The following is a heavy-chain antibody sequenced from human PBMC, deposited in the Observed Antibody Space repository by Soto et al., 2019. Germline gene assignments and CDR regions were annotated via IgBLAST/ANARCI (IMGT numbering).Heavy chain of an antibody. CDR1: GFTFSDYY. Sequence: GGSLRLSCAASGFTFSDYYMSWIRQAPGKGLEWVSYISSSGSTIDYADSVKGRFTISRDNAKNSLYLQMNSLRAEDTAVYYCARMGWFGESPVEYWGQGTLVTVSS. V-gene: IGHV3-11*01. D-gene: IGHD3-10*01. J-gene: IGHJ4*02. CDR2: ISSSGSTI. CDR3: ARMGWFGESPVEY.